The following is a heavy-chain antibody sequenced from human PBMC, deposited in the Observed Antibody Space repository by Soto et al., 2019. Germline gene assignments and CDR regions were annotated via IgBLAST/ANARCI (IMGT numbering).Heavy chain of an antibody. D-gene: IGHD3-10*01. Sequence: QVQLVQSGAEMKKPGSSVKVSCQSSGGTLNTYAMYWVRQAPGQGPEWMGDISPMFGAANYAPKFQGRVNITEDESTGTSYMQLSSLTSEDTALYFCAREVQVHTPAFVYWGQGTLVTVSS. CDR1: GGTLNTYA. CDR3: AREVQVHTPAFVY. V-gene: IGHV1-69*19. J-gene: IGHJ4*02. CDR2: ISPMFGAA.